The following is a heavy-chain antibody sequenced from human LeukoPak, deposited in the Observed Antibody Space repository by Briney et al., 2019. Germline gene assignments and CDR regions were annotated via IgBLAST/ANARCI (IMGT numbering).Heavy chain of an antibody. CDR2: ICYSGST. J-gene: IGHJ4*02. V-gene: IGHV4-39*01. CDR1: GGSFSSSNYC. D-gene: IGHD3-22*01. CDR3: ARRLRDYYDSSGYHNFDY. Sequence: SETLSLTCTVSGGSFSSSNYCWGWIRQPPGKGLEWIGSICYSGSTYYNPSLKSRVTISVDTSKNQFSLKLSPVTAADTAVYYCARRLRDYYDSSGYHNFDYWGQGTLVTVSS.